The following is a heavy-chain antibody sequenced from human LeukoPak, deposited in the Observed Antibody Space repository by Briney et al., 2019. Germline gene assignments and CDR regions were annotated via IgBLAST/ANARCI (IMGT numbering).Heavy chain of an antibody. V-gene: IGHV3-23*01. D-gene: IGHD3-16*01. Sequence: PGGSLRLSCAASGFTVSNKYMTWVRQAPGKGLEWVSAISGSDGGTYYADSVKGRFTISRDNSKNTLYLQMNSLRAEDTAVYYCAKEGGTGFDYWGQGTLVTVSS. J-gene: IGHJ4*02. CDR2: ISGSDGGT. CDR1: GFTVSNKY. CDR3: AKEGGTGFDY.